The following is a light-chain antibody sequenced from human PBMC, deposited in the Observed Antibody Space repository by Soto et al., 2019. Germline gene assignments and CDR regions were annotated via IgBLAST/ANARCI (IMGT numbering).Light chain of an antibody. Sequence: QSALTQPPSASGSPRHSVTISCTGTSSDVGAYYYVSWYQQHPGNAPKLILYDVNKRPSGVPDRFSGSKSGDTASLTVSELQAEDEANYYCSSYAGSNTLVFGGGTKVTVL. CDR3: SSYAGSNTLV. CDR1: SSDVGAYYY. V-gene: IGLV2-8*01. CDR2: DVN. J-gene: IGLJ2*01.